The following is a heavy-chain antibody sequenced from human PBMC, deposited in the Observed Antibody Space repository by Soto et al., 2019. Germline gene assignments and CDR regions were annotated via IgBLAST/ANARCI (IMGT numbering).Heavy chain of an antibody. D-gene: IGHD5-12*01. J-gene: IGHJ4*02. CDR1: GGSISSYY. CDR3: ARGPPRGYSGYDYDDYFDY. CDR2: IYYSGST. V-gene: IGHV4-59*01. Sequence: HSETLSLTCTVSGGSISSYYWSWIRQPPGKGLEWIGYIYYSGSTNYNPSLKSRVTISVDTSKNQFSLKLSSVTAADTAVYYCARGPPRGYSGYDYDDYFDYWGQGTLVTVSS.